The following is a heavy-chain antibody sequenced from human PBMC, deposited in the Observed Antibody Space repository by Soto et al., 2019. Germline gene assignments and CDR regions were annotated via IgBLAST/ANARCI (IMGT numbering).Heavy chain of an antibody. J-gene: IGHJ4*02. Sequence: SLKISCAASGFTFSDYYMSWIRQAPGKGLEWVSYISSSSSYTNYADSVKGRFTISRDNAKNSLYLQMNSLRAEDTAVYYCARDFYSDSSAPDYWGQGTLVTVSS. CDR1: GFTFSDYY. CDR3: ARDFYSDSSAPDY. D-gene: IGHD1-26*01. CDR2: ISSSSSYT. V-gene: IGHV3-11*06.